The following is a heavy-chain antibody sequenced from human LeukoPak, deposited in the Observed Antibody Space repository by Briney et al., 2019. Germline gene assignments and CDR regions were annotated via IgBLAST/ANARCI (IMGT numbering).Heavy chain of an antibody. CDR3: ARDRGGPPGDYDLWSGYVDY. Sequence: PGGSLRLSCAASGFTLNDYYMSWIRQAPGKGLEWVSHISSSGSSIYYADSVKGRFTISRDNAKNSLYLQMNSLRADDTAVYYCARDRGGPPGDYDLWSGYVDYWGQGTLVTVSS. CDR2: ISSSGSSI. CDR1: GFTLNDYY. D-gene: IGHD3-3*01. J-gene: IGHJ4*02. V-gene: IGHV3-11*04.